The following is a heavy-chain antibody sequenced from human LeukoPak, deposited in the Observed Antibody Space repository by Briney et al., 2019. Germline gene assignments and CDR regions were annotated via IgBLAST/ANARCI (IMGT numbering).Heavy chain of an antibody. CDR3: ARWHRDTVVTFGFGFFDY. CDR2: IYSGVST. D-gene: IGHD4-23*01. CDR1: GFAVSSNY. V-gene: IGHV3-66*01. Sequence: PGGSLRLSCAASGFAVSSNYMSWVRQAPGGGREWGSVIYSGVSTYYADSVKGSLTISRDNSNNTLYLQMNSLRAEDPAVYYSARWHRDTVVTFGFGFFDYWGQGTLVTVSS. J-gene: IGHJ4*02.